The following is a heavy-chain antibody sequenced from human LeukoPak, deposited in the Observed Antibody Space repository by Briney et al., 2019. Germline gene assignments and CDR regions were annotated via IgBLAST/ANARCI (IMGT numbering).Heavy chain of an antibody. J-gene: IGHJ5*02. CDR1: GYSISSGYY. V-gene: IGHV4-38-2*02. Sequence: SETLSLTCTVSGYSISSGYYWGWIRQPPGKGLEWIGNFYHSGTTYYNPSLRSRVTISVDTSKNQFSLKLSSVTAGDTAVYYCARVILRGRFDPWGQGTLVTVSS. D-gene: IGHD2-21*01. CDR3: ARVILRGRFDP. CDR2: FYHSGTT.